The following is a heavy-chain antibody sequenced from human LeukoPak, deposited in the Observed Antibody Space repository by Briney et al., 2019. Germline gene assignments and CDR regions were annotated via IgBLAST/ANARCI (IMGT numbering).Heavy chain of an antibody. V-gene: IGHV4-59*11. CDR1: GGSMNSHY. J-gene: IGHJ3*01. Sequence: PSETLSLTCTVSGGSMNSHYWSRIRQPPGKGLEWIGFIFYTGRTRYNPSLRSRVIILADTSKNDFSLKLASVTAADTAVYYCARLRDYDSSGDPDIFDVWGQGIMVTVSS. CDR2: IFYTGRT. D-gene: IGHD3-22*01. CDR3: ARLRDYDSSGDPDIFDV.